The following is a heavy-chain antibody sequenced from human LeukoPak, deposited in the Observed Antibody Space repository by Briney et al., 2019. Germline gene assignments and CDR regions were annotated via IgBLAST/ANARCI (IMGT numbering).Heavy chain of an antibody. Sequence: PGGSLRLSCAASGFTFSDYYMSWIRQAPGKGLEWVSYISSSGSTIYYADSVKGRFTISRDNAKNSLYLQMNSLRAEDTAVYYCVRETDYSSSWYIDYWGQGTLVTVSS. V-gene: IGHV3-11*01. CDR2: ISSSGSTI. CDR3: VRETDYSSSWYIDY. CDR1: GFTFSDYY. J-gene: IGHJ4*02. D-gene: IGHD6-13*01.